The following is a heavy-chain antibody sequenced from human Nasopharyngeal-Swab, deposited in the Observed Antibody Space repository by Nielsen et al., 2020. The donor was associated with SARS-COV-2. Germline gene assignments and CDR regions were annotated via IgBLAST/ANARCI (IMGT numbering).Heavy chain of an antibody. J-gene: IGHJ4*02. Sequence: GESLKISCAASGFTVNNNYMSWVRQAPGKGLEWVSAIYSGGSTYYAGSVKGRFTISRDNSKNTLYLQMNSLRAEDTAVYYCARDFGSYYDSSGYYRDYWGQGTLVTVSS. CDR1: GFTVNNNY. CDR2: IYSGGST. CDR3: ARDFGSYYDSSGYYRDY. D-gene: IGHD3-22*01. V-gene: IGHV3-53*01.